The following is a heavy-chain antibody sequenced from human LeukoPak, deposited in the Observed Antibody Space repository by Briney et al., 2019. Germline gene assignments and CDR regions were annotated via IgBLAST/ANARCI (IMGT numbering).Heavy chain of an antibody. CDR1: GFTFSSYA. CDR3: AKDRSIAVAGTFDY. V-gene: IGHV3-23*01. J-gene: IGHJ4*02. Sequence: GGSLRLSCAASGFTFSSYAMSWVRQAPGKGLEWVSAISGSGGSTYYADSVKGRFTISRDNSKNTLYLQMNSLRAAATAVYYCAKDRSIAVAGTFDYWGQGTLVTVSS. D-gene: IGHD6-19*01. CDR2: ISGSGGST.